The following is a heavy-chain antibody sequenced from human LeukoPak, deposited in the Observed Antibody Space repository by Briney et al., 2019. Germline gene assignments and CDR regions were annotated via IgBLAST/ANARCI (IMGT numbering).Heavy chain of an antibody. D-gene: IGHD2-8*02. CDR2: ISGSGGST. CDR1: GFTFSSYV. CDR3: AKFTGRRINWFDP. Sequence: GGSLRLSCAASGFTFSSYVMSWVRQAPGKGLEWVSAISGSGGSTYYAGSVKGRFTISRDTSKKTLCLQMNSLRAEDTAVYYFAKFTGRRINWFDPWGQGTLVTVSS. J-gene: IGHJ5*02. V-gene: IGHV3-23*01.